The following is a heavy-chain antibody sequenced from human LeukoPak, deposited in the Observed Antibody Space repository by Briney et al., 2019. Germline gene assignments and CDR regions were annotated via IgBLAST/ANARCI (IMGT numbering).Heavy chain of an antibody. CDR2: IYHSGST. Sequence: SETLSLTCAVSGGSITSGDYSWGWIRQPPGQGLEWIGYIYHSGSTYYNPSLKSRVTISVDRSKNQFSLKLSSVTAADTAVYYCARVWSSFPYYFDYWGQGTLVTVSS. V-gene: IGHV4-30-2*01. J-gene: IGHJ4*02. D-gene: IGHD1-26*01. CDR1: GGSITSGDYS. CDR3: ARVWSSFPYYFDY.